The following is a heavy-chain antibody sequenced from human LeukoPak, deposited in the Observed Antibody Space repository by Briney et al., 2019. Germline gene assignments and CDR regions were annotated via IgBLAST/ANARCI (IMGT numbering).Heavy chain of an antibody. CDR1: GFTFSSYA. V-gene: IGHV3-30-3*01. D-gene: IGHD3-10*01. CDR2: ISYDGSTK. J-gene: IGHJ4*02. Sequence: GRSLRLSCAASGFTFSSYAMHWVRQAPGKGLEWVAVISYDGSTKYYADSVKGRFTISRDNSKNTLYLQMNSLRTEDTAVYYCARTPDGVDYWGQGTLVTVSS. CDR3: ARTPDGVDY.